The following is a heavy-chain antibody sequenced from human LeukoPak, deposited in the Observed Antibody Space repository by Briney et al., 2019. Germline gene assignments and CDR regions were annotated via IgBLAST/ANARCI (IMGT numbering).Heavy chain of an antibody. CDR1: GGSVSGFY. D-gene: IGHD2-2*01. CDR3: ARVARCTGCFDIDY. V-gene: IGHV4-34*01. J-gene: IGHJ4*02. Sequence: PSETLSLTCSVSGGSVSGFYWSWIRQPPGKGLEWIGEINHSGSTNYNPSLKSRVTISVDTSKNQFSLKLSSVTAADTAVYYCARVARCTGCFDIDYWGQGTLVTVSS. CDR2: INHSGST.